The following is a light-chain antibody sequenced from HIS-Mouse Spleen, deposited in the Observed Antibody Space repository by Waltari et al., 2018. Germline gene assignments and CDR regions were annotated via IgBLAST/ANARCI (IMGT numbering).Light chain of an antibody. V-gene: IGLV3-10*01. CDR1: ALPKNY. Sequence: SYELTQPPSVSVSPGQTARITCXGDALPKNYAXXYQQKXGQAPVLVIYEGSKRPSGTPEXFSGSSXXTXATLTXXGAQVEDEAXYYCYSTDSSGNHRVFXXGXKLTVL. CDR2: EGS. J-gene: IGLJ2*01. CDR3: YSTDSSGNHRV.